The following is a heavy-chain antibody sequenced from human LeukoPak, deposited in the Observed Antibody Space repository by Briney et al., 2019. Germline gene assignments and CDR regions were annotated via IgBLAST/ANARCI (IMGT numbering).Heavy chain of an antibody. D-gene: IGHD6-13*01. V-gene: IGHV3-15*01. J-gene: IGHJ6*02. CDR3: ARDRLGSWSYYYYYGMDV. CDR2: IKSKTDGGTT. Sequence: GGSLRLSCAASGFTFSNAWMSWVRQAPGKGLEWVGRIKSKTDGGTTDYAAPVKGRFTISRDDSKNTLYLQMNSLRAEDTAVYYCARDRLGSWSYYYYYGMDVWGQGTTVTVSS. CDR1: GFTFSNAW.